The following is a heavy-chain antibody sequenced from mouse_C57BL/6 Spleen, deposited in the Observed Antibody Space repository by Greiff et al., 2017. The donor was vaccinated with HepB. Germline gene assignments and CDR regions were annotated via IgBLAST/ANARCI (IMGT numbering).Heavy chain of an antibody. Sequence: QVQLQQSGAELVRPGTSVKLSCKASGYTFTSYWMHWVKQRPGQGLEWIGVIDPSDSYTNYNQKFKGKATLTVDTSSSTAYMQLSSLTSEDSAVYYCARGAITTVVATGDYWGQGTTLTVSS. CDR3: ARGAITTVVATGDY. V-gene: IGHV1-59*01. J-gene: IGHJ2*01. CDR2: IDPSDSYT. D-gene: IGHD1-1*01. CDR1: GYTFTSYW.